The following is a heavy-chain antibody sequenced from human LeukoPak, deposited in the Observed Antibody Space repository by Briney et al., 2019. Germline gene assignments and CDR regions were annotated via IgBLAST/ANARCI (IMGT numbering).Heavy chain of an antibody. V-gene: IGHV4-30-2*01. J-gene: IGHJ4*02. CDR1: GGSLSSGGYS. CDR3: ARGLSDVY. CDR2: IYHSGST. Sequence: SETLSLTCAVSGGSLSSGGYSWSWIRQPPGKGLEWIGYIYHSGSTYYNPSLKSRVTISVDRSKNQFSLILSSVTAADTAVYYCARGLSDVYWGQGTLVTVSS.